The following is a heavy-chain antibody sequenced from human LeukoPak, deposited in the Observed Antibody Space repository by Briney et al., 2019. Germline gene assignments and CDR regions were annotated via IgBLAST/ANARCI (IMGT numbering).Heavy chain of an antibody. Sequence: ASVKVSSEASVYTFTSYSICSVRQAPGEGLGCMGWISAYNGNTNYAQKLQGTVTMTTDTSTSTAYMELRSLRSDNTAVYYCVICYSGVCAFDIWGQGTMVTVSS. V-gene: IGHV1-18*01. J-gene: IGHJ3*02. CDR3: VICYSGVCAFDI. CDR1: VYTFTSYS. CDR2: ISAYNGNT. D-gene: IGHD2-21*01.